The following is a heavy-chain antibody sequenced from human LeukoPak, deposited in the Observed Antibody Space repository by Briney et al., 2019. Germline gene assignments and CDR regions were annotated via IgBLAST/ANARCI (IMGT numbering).Heavy chain of an antibody. CDR2: ISYDGSNK. V-gene: IGHV3-30-3*01. Sequence: GRSLRLSCAASGFTFSSYAMHWVRQAPGKGLEWVAVISYDGSNKYYADSVKGRFTISRDNSKNTLYLQMNSLRAEDTAMYYCARSRENSGYDQSFNYWGQGTLVTVSS. J-gene: IGHJ4*02. CDR3: ARSRENSGYDQSFNY. D-gene: IGHD5-12*01. CDR1: GFTFSSYA.